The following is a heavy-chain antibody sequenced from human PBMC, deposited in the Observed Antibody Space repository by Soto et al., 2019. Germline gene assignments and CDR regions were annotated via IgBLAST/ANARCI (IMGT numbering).Heavy chain of an antibody. CDR2: INPNSGGT. V-gene: IGHV1-2*04. D-gene: IGHD6-13*01. CDR3: ARGQQLGDWGWFDP. CDR1: GYTFTGYY. Sequence: QVPLVQSGAEVKKPGASVKVSCKASGYTFTGYYMHWVRQAPGQGLEWMGWINPNSGGTNYAQKFQGWVTMTRDTSISTAYMELSRLRSDDTAVYFCARGQQLGDWGWFDPWGQGTLVTVSS. J-gene: IGHJ5*02.